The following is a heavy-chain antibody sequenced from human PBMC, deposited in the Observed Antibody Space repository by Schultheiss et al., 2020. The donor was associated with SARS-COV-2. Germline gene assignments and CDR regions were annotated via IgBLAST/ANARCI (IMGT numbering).Heavy chain of an antibody. CDR1: GGSFSGYY. Sequence: SETLSLTCAVYGGSFSGYYWSWIRQPPGKGLEWIGTIYHSGSTYYNPSLKSRVTISVDTSKNQFSLKLSSVTAADTAVYYCARDRDYDLFDYWGQGTLVTVSS. D-gene: IGHD4-17*01. V-gene: IGHV4-34*01. J-gene: IGHJ4*02. CDR3: ARDRDYDLFDY. CDR2: IYHSGST.